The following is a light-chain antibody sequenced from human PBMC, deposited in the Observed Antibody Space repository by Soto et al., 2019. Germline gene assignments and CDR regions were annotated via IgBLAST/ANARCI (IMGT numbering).Light chain of an antibody. J-gene: IGKJ1*01. CDR1: QSVNSN. Sequence: EIVLTQSPGTLSLSPGERATLSCWASQSVNSNLAWYQQKLGQAPRVLIYGASTRATGIPARFSGSGSETEFILTISSLQSEDSATYYCQHYNTWPWTFSQGTKVDIK. CDR3: QHYNTWPWT. CDR2: GAS. V-gene: IGKV3-15*01.